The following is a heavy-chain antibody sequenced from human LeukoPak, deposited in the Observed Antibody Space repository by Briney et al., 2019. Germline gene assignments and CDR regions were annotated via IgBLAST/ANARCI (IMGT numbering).Heavy chain of an antibody. V-gene: IGHV5-51*01. J-gene: IGHJ6*02. Sequence: GESLKISCKSSGYSFTSYWIGWVRQMPGKGLEWMGIIYPGDSDTRYSPSFQGQVTISADKSISTAYLQWSSLKASDTAMYYCARLDWTYYYDSSGYYRLHYYGMDVWGQGTTVTVSS. CDR1: GYSFTSYW. CDR3: ARLDWTYYYDSSGYYRLHYYGMDV. CDR2: IYPGDSDT. D-gene: IGHD3-22*01.